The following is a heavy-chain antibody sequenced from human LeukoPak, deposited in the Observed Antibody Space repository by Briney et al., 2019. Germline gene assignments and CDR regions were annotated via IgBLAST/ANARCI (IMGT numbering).Heavy chain of an antibody. J-gene: IGHJ5*02. V-gene: IGHV4-61*02. CDR2: IYSSGST. Sequence: SETLSLTCSVSGGSISGGSYYWSWIRQPPGKGLEWVGRIYSSGSTNYNPSLKSRVTMSVDTSKNQFSLKVSSVIAADTAVYYCARGSIAASGAKWFDPWGQGTLVTVSS. D-gene: IGHD6-13*01. CDR3: ARGSIAASGAKWFDP. CDR1: GGSISGGSYY.